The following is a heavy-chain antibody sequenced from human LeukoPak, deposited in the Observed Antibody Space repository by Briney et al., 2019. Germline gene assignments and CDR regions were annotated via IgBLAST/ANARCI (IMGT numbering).Heavy chain of an antibody. CDR1: GFTFSSYA. Sequence: GGSLRLSCAASGFTFSSYAMPWVRQAPGKGLEYVSAISSNGGSTYHANSVKGRFTISRDNSKNTLYLQMGSLRAEDMAVYYCAREGAYCGGDCLDYWGQGTLVTVSS. CDR3: AREGAYCGGDCLDY. V-gene: IGHV3-64*01. D-gene: IGHD2-21*02. CDR2: ISSNGGST. J-gene: IGHJ4*02.